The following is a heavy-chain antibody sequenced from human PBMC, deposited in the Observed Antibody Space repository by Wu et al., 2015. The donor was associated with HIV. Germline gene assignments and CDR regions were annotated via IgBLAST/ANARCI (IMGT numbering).Heavy chain of an antibody. J-gene: IGHJ4*02. CDR2: INTYSGDT. Sequence: QVQLGQSGAEVKKPGASVKVSCKASGYTFTGYHIHWVRQAPGQGLEWMGWINTYSGDTKYAQKFQGRVTISADDSTSTAYMELKRLTSEDTAVYYCARPWQLRNGWPFFDYWGQGTLVTVSS. CDR3: ARPWQLRNGWPFFDY. D-gene: IGHD4-23*01. V-gene: IGHV1-2*02. CDR1: GYTFTGYH.